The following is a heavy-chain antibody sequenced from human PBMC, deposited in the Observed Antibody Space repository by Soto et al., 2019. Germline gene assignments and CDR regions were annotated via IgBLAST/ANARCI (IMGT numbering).Heavy chain of an antibody. CDR2: IWSNGNLK. V-gene: IGHV3-33*01. CDR3: ARIQVDKIMALDY. Sequence: QVQLVESGGGVVQPGRSLRLSCAASGFSFKTYGFHWVRQAPGKGLEWVAVIWSNGNLKYYADSVKGRFTISRDSSMNTLFLHMSSLRAEDTAVYYCARIQVDKIMALDYWGQGTLVTVSS. CDR1: GFSFKTYG. D-gene: IGHD1-1*01. J-gene: IGHJ4*02.